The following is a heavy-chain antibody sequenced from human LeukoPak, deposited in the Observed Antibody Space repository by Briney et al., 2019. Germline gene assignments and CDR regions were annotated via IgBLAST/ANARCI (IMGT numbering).Heavy chain of an antibody. Sequence: SVKVSCKASGYTFPNFGITWVRHAPGQGLEWMGGIIPIFGTANYAQKFQGRVTITADESTSTAYMELSSLRSEDTAVYYCARVNDILTGYYNGYFNYWGQGTLVTVSS. D-gene: IGHD3-9*01. V-gene: IGHV1-69*13. J-gene: IGHJ4*02. CDR2: IIPIFGTA. CDR1: GYTFPNFG. CDR3: ARVNDILTGYYNGYFNY.